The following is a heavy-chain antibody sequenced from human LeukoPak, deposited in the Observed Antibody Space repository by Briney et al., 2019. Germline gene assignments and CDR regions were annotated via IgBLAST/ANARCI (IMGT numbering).Heavy chain of an antibody. CDR2: IRYDGSNK. J-gene: IGHJ3*02. V-gene: IGHV3-30*02. Sequence: GGSLRLSCAASGFTFSSYGMHWVRQAPGKGLEWVAFIRYDGSNKYYADSVKDRFTISRDNSKNTLYLQMNSLRAEDTAVYYCAKDSYYRQNWNPLTRTLETDAFDIWGQGTMVTVSS. D-gene: IGHD1-1*01. CDR1: GFTFSSYG. CDR3: AKDSYYRQNWNPLTRTLETDAFDI.